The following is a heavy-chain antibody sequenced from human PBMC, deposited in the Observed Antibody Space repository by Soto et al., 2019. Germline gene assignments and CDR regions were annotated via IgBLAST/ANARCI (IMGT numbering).Heavy chain of an antibody. CDR1: GFTFSSYG. CDR2: IWYDGSKK. Sequence: QVQLVESGGGVVQPGRSLRLSCAASGFTFSSYGMHWVRQASGKGLEWVAVIWYDGSKKYYADSVKGRFTISRDNSKNTLYLQMNSVRAEGTAVYYCARDCAGYSSGWYQRGGFDYWGQGTRVTVSS. J-gene: IGHJ4*02. CDR3: ARDCAGYSSGWYQRGGFDY. D-gene: IGHD6-19*01. V-gene: IGHV3-33*01.